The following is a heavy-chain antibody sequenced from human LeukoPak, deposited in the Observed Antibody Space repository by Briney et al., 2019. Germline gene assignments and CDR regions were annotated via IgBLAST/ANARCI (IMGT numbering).Heavy chain of an antibody. CDR1: GGSFRGYY. CDR2: INHSGST. Sequence: SETLSLTCAVYGGSFRGYYWSWIRDPPGKGREWIGEINHSGSTNYNPSIKSRVTISVDTSKNQFSLKLSSVTAADTAVYYCARIGCHWSGYHYYYHYMDVWGKGTTVTVSS. D-gene: IGHD3-3*01. V-gene: IGHV4-34*01. CDR3: ARIGCHWSGYHYYYHYMDV. J-gene: IGHJ6*03.